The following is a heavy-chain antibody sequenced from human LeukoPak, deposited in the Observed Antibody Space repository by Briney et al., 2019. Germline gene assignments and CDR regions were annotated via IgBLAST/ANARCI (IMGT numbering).Heavy chain of an antibody. Sequence: KPSETLSLTCAVYGGSFSGYYWSWIRQPPGKGLEWIGEINHSGSTNYNPSLKSRVTISVDTSKNQFSLKLSSVTAADTAVYYCARGGGSIVVVPAAISWFDPWGQGTLVTVSS. CDR3: ARGGGSIVVVPAAISWFDP. CDR2: INHSGST. V-gene: IGHV4-34*01. J-gene: IGHJ5*02. D-gene: IGHD2-2*01. CDR1: GGSFSGYY.